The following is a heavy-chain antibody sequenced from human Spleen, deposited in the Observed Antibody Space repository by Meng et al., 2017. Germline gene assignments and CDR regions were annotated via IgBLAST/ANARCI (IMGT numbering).Heavy chain of an antibody. CDR2: IDPKNGDT. CDR3: ARPESYGSGSPLDY. CDR1: GYNFPDYY. D-gene: IGHD3-10*01. J-gene: IGHJ4*02. Sequence: ASVQVSCKHSGYNFPDYYIHWVRQAPGQGLEWMGRIDPKNGDTHYVQKFQGRVTMTGDTSISTDYMELSTVRSEDTDVYYCARPESYGSGSPLDYWGQGTLVTVSS. V-gene: IGHV1-2*05.